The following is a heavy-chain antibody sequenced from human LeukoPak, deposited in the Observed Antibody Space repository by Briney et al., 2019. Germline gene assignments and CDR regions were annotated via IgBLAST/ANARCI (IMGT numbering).Heavy chain of an antibody. CDR3: ASIAAAGTGAHRDFDY. CDR1: GGTFSSYA. D-gene: IGHD6-13*01. CDR2: IIPIFGTA. J-gene: IGHJ4*02. V-gene: IGHV1-69*13. Sequence: SVKVSCKASGGTFSSYAISWVRQAPGQGLEWMGGIIPIFGTANYAQKFQGKVTITADESTSTAYMELSSLRSEDTAVYYCASIAAAGTGAHRDFDYWGQGTLVTVSS.